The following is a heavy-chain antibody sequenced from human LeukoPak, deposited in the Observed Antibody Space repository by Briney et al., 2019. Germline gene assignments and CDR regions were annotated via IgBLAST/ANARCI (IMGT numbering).Heavy chain of an antibody. D-gene: IGHD2-8*01. CDR1: GFTFSSYA. CDR2: IGDSGGST. CDR3: AKDTSIGRYCTNGVCSPFDY. J-gene: IGHJ4*02. V-gene: IGHV3-23*01. Sequence: GGSLRLSCAASGFTFSSYAMSWVRQAPGKGLEWVSAIGDSGGSTYDADSVKGRFTISRYNSKNTLYLQMNSLRAEDTAVYYCAKDTSIGRYCTNGVCSPFDYWGQGTLVTVSS.